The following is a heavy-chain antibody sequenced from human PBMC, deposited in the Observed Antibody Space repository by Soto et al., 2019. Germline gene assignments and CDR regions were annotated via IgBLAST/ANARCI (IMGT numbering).Heavy chain of an antibody. CDR2: ITSSSSYM. Sequence: RRLSCAASGFTFSDYTMNWVRQAPGKGLEWVSSITSSSSYMFYADSVKGRFTISRDNAKNSLYLQMNSLRAEDTAVYYCARVFGESRDYWGQGTLVTVSS. J-gene: IGHJ4*02. CDR1: GFTFSDYT. D-gene: IGHD3-10*01. CDR3: ARVFGESRDY. V-gene: IGHV3-21*01.